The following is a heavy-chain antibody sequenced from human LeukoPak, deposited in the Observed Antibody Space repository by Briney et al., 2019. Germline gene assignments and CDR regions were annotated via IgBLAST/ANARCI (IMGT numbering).Heavy chain of an antibody. V-gene: IGHV3-9*01. D-gene: IGHD4-17*01. Sequence: PGRSLRLSCAASAFTFDDYAMHWVRQAPGKGLEWVSGISRNSGAIGYADSVKGRFTISRDNAKNSLFLQMNSLRAEDTAVYYCAKGGPNDYGDYGESLDYWGQGTLVTVSS. CDR2: ISRNSGAI. CDR3: AKGGPNDYGDYGESLDY. CDR1: AFTFDDYA. J-gene: IGHJ4*02.